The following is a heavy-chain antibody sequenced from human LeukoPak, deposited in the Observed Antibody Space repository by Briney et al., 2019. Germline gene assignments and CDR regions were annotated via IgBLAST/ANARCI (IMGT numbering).Heavy chain of an antibody. V-gene: IGHV6-1*01. D-gene: IGHD6-19*01. Sequence: SQTLSLTCAISGDSVSSNSAAWNWIRQSPSRGLGWLGRTYYRSRWYNDYAVSVKSRITINPDTSKNQFSLHLNSVSPEDTAVYYCARDGGGGWSSNWFDPWGQGTLVTVSS. CDR3: ARDGGGGWSSNWFDP. J-gene: IGHJ5*02. CDR2: TYYRSRWYN. CDR1: GDSVSSNSAA.